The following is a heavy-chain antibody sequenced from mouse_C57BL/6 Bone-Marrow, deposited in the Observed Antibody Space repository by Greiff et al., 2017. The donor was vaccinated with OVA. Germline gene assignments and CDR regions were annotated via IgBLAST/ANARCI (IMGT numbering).Heavy chain of an antibody. CDR1: GFTFSSYA. CDR3: ARALIITTVVAPYFDV. Sequence: EVHLVESGGGLVKPGGSLKLSCAASGFTFSSYAMSWVRQTPEKRLEWVATISDGGSYTYYPDNVKGRFTISRDNAKNNLYLQMSHLKSEDTAMYYCARALIITTVVAPYFDVWGTGTTVTVSS. D-gene: IGHD1-1*01. V-gene: IGHV5-4*01. J-gene: IGHJ1*03. CDR2: ISDGGSYT.